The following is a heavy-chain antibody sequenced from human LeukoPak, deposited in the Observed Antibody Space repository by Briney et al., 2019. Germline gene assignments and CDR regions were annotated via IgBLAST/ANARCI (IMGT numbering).Heavy chain of an antibody. Sequence: GGSLRLSCAASGFTFSSYSMSWVRQAPGKGLEWVSSISSSSSYIYYADSVKGRFTISRDNAKNSLYLQMNSLRAEDTAVYYCARNNEASNYDFWSGYQYNWFDPWGQGTLVTVSS. CDR3: ARNNEASNYDFWSGYQYNWFDP. CDR2: ISSSSSYI. CDR1: GFTFSSYS. D-gene: IGHD3-3*01. V-gene: IGHV3-21*01. J-gene: IGHJ5*02.